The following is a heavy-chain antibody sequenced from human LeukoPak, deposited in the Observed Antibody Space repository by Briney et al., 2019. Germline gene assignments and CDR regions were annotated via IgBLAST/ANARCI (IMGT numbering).Heavy chain of an antibody. J-gene: IGHJ3*02. CDR3: ARDNWLEQLNAFDI. V-gene: IGHV4-34*01. Sequence: KPSETLSLTCAVYGGSFSGYYWSWIRQPPGKGLEWIGEINHSGSTNYNPSLKSRVTISVDTSKNQFSLKLSPVTAADTAVYYCARDNWLEQLNAFDIWGQGTMVTVSS. CDR1: GGSFSGYY. D-gene: IGHD1-1*01. CDR2: INHSGST.